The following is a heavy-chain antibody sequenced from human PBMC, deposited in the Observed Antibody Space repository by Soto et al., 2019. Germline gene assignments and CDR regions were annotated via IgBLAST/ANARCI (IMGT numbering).Heavy chain of an antibody. D-gene: IGHD3-9*01. CDR2: IIPIFGTA. J-gene: IGHJ6*02. CDR3: AMGGRVIRYFDWQAGDVMDV. V-gene: IGHV1-69*01. Sequence: VQLVQSGAEVKKPGSSVKVSCKASGGTFSSYAISWVRQAPGQGLEWMGGIIPIFGTANYAQKFQGRVTITADESTSTAYMELSSLRSEDTAVYYCAMGGRVIRYFDWQAGDVMDVWGQRTTVTVSS. CDR1: GGTFSSYA.